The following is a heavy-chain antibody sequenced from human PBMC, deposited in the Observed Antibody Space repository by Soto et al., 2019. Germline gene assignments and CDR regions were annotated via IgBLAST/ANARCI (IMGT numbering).Heavy chain of an antibody. D-gene: IGHD1-26*01. CDR3: AREWDYYYGMDV. CDR2: IYYSGST. J-gene: IGHJ6*02. CDR1: GGTISSYY. V-gene: IGHV4-59*01. Sequence: SETLSLTCTVSGGTISSYYWSWIRQPPGKGLEWIGYIYYSGSTNYNPSLKSRVTISVDTSKNQFSLKLSSVSAAVTAVYYCAREWDYYYGMDVWGQGTTVTVSS.